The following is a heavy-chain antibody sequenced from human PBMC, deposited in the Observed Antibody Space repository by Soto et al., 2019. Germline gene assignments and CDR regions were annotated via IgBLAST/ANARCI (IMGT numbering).Heavy chain of an antibody. J-gene: IGHJ4*02. CDR3: ARDAWWCSSAPLKY. CDR1: GGSISSYY. CDR2: IYYSGSS. D-gene: IGHD2-8*02. Sequence: QVQLQESGPGLVKPSETLSLTCTVSGGSISSYYWSWIRQPPGQGLEWIGYIYYSGSSNYNPSLRSRVTISVDTSKNQFSLRLSSVTAADTAVYYCARDAWWCSSAPLKYWGQGTLVTVSS. V-gene: IGHV4-59*01.